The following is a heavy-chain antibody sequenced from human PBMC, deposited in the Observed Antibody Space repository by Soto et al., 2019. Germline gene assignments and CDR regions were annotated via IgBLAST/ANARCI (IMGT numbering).Heavy chain of an antibody. J-gene: IGHJ6*02. D-gene: IGHD6-19*01. V-gene: IGHV1-8*01. Sequence: ASVKVSCKASGYTFTSYDINWVRQATGQGLEWMGWMNPNSGNTGYAQKFQGRVTMTRNTSISTAYMELSSLRSEDTAVYYCARGNNWEDSSGWFPRYYYGMDVWGQGTTVTVSS. CDR2: MNPNSGNT. CDR1: GYTFTSYD. CDR3: ARGNNWEDSSGWFPRYYYGMDV.